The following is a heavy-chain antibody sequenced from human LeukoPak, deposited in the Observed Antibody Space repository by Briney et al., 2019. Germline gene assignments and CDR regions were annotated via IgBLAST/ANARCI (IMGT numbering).Heavy chain of an antibody. D-gene: IGHD5-12*01. CDR2: ISGSGYST. Sequence: PGGSLRLSCAASGFTFSSYWMAWVRQAPGKGLEWVSAISGSGYSTYYADSVKGRFTISSDNSKNTLYLQMNSLRAEDTAVYYCAKEAGYSGYDYPDYWGQGTLVTVSS. V-gene: IGHV3-23*01. J-gene: IGHJ4*02. CDR3: AKEAGYSGYDYPDY. CDR1: GFTFSSYW.